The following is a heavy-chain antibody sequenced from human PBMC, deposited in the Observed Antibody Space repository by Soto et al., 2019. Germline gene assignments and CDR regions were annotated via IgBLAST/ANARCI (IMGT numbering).Heavy chain of an antibody. J-gene: IGHJ4*02. CDR2: ITSNSITI. CDR3: ARESRSRNFNY. Sequence: GGSLRLSCAASGFTFSSFSMNWVRQAPGKGLEWLSYITSNSITIYYADSVKGCFTISRNNAKSSLYRQMRSLRDENTVVYYWARESRSRNFNYWGRGAVVTVSA. CDR1: GFTFSSFS. V-gene: IGHV3-48*02. D-gene: IGHD1-26*01.